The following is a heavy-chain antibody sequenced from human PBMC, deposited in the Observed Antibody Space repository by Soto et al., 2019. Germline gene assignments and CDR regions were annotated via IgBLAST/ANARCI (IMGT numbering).Heavy chain of an antibody. CDR3: ARDSSSWYELYNWFDP. J-gene: IGHJ5*02. Sequence: WASVKVSCKASGYTFTSYGISWVRQAPGQGLEWMGWISAYNGNTNYAQKLQGRVTMTTDTSTSTAYMELRSLRSDDTAVYYCARDSSSWYELYNWFDPWGQGTLVTVS. CDR1: GYTFTSYG. D-gene: IGHD6-13*01. CDR2: ISAYNGNT. V-gene: IGHV1-18*04.